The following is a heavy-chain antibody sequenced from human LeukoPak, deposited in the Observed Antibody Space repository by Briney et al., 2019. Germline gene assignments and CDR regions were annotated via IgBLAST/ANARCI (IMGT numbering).Heavy chain of an antibody. V-gene: IGHV3-23*01. D-gene: IGHD3-22*01. CDR3: AREIYYDSSGSDAFDI. CDR2: ISGSGDST. CDR1: GFTFSSYA. Sequence: GGSLRLSYAASGFTFSSYAMGWVRQAPGKGLEWVSAISGSGDSTYYADSVKGRFTISRDNSKNTLYLQMNSLRAEDTAVYYCAREIYYDSSGSDAFDIWGQGIMVTVSS. J-gene: IGHJ3*02.